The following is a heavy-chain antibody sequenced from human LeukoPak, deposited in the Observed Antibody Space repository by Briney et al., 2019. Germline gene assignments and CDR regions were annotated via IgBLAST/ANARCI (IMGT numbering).Heavy chain of an antibody. CDR2: INHSGST. Sequence: SETLSLTCAVYGGSFSGYYWSWIRQPPGKGLEWIGEINHSGSTDYNPSLKSRVTISVDKSKNQFSLKMSSVTAADTAVYYCARAGGRSSSWGYYFDYWGQGTLVTVSS. D-gene: IGHD6-13*01. J-gene: IGHJ4*02. CDR1: GGSFSGYY. V-gene: IGHV4-34*01. CDR3: ARAGGRSSSWGYYFDY.